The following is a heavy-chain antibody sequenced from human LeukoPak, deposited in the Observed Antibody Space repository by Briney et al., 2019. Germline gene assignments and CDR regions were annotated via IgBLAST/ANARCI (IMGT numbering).Heavy chain of an antibody. CDR1: GFSFSNYG. V-gene: IGHV3-23*01. D-gene: IGHD5-18*01. CDR3: AKSRSPGYSMGYDPDY. CDR2: ISGSGGGI. J-gene: IGHJ4*02. Sequence: GGSLILSCAAPGFSFSNYGVTSVRQTPGKGLEWVSAISGSGGGIFYAPSVKGRFTISRDNSKNMLFLQMNGLRAEDTATYYCAKSRSPGYSMGYDPDYWGQGTLVIVST.